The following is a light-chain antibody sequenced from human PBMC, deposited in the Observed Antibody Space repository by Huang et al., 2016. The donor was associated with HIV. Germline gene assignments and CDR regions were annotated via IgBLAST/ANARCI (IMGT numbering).Light chain of an antibody. V-gene: IGKV1-39*01. CDR2: AAT. J-gene: IGKJ2*01. CDR3: QQTYITPLT. CDR1: QSISSY. Sequence: DIQMTQSPSSLSASVGDRVTITCRASQSISSYLNWYQQKPGTAPKVLIYAATSLQSGVPSRFSGSGAGTEFTLTINNRQPEDSATYYCQQTYITPLTFGQGTKLEIK.